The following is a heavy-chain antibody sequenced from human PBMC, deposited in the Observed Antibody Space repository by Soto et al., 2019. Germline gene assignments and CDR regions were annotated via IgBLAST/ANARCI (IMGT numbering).Heavy chain of an antibody. CDR2: IGGSGGST. CDR3: AKQRGYSSGWYGAFDI. J-gene: IGHJ3*02. V-gene: IGHV3-23*01. Sequence: EVQLLESGGGLVPPGGSLRLSCAASGFTFTSYAMSWVRQAPGKGLEWVSLIGGSGGSTYYADSVKGRFTISRDDSKNAVYLQMDSLRAEDTAVYYCAKQRGYSSGWYGAFDIWGQGTMVTVSS. CDR1: GFTFTSYA. D-gene: IGHD6-19*01.